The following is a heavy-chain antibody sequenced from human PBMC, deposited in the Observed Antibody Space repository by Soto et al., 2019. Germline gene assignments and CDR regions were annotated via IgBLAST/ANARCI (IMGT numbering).Heavy chain of an antibody. CDR2: IRSKANSYAT. CDR1: GFTFSGSA. CDR3: MRGMDV. V-gene: IGHV3-73*02. Sequence: EVQLVESGGGLVKPGGSLKLSCAASGFTFSGSAMHWVRQASGKGLEWVGRIRSKANSYATAYAASVKGRFTISRDDSKNTAYLQMNSLKTEDTAVYYCMRGMDVWGQGTTVTVSS. J-gene: IGHJ6*02.